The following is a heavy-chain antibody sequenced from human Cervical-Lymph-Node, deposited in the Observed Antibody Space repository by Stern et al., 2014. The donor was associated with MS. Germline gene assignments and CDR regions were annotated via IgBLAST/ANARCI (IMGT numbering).Heavy chain of an antibody. V-gene: IGHV1-2*06. D-gene: IGHD2/OR15-2a*01. CDR3: AREATRIIVGIDY. CDR2: LNPNSDDT. J-gene: IGHJ4*02. CDR1: GYDFTGLF. Sequence: VQLVESGAKMKKPGASVKVSWKASGYDFTGLFIHWVRPVPGQGLERMGRLNPNSDDTTSAQDFQDRSTVNRYKSNRKDYMEVSRLTSADTAVYYCAREATRIIVGIDYWGQGTQVTVSS.